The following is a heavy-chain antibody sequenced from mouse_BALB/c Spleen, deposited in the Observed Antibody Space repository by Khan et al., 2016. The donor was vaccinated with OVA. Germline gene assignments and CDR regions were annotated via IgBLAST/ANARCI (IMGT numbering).Heavy chain of an antibody. V-gene: IGHV3-8*02. CDR1: GDSITSGY. D-gene: IGHD2-14*01. CDR2: MIYTGYT. Sequence: EVQLQESGPSLVKPSQTLSLTCSVTGDSITSGYWSWIRQFPGNKLEYMGYMIYTGYTDYNPSLTSRLAITRHTSKNQYYLQLNSVPPEDTATYYGARSTDRYAFAYWGQGTLVTVSA. J-gene: IGHJ3*01. CDR3: ARSTDRYAFAY.